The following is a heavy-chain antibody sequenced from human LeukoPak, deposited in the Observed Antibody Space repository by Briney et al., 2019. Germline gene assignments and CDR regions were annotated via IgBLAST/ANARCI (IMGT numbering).Heavy chain of an antibody. CDR2: IKSKTDGGTT. J-gene: IGHJ1*01. D-gene: IGHD6-19*01. V-gene: IGHV3-15*01. Sequence: GGSLRLSCAASGFTFSNAWMSWFRQAPGKGLEWVGRIKSKTDGGTTDYAAPVKGRFTISRDDSKNTLYLQMNSLKTEDTAVYYCTTEPYSSGWYSNYAEYFQHWGQGTLVTVSS. CDR3: TTEPYSSGWYSNYAEYFQH. CDR1: GFTFSNAW.